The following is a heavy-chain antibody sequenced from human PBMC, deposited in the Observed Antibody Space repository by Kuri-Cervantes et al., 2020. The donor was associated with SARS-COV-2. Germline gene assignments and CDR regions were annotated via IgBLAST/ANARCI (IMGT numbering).Heavy chain of an antibody. J-gene: IGHJ4*02. CDR2: SNAGNGNT. CDR1: GYTFTSYA. V-gene: IGHV1-3*02. D-gene: IGHD3-10*01. Sequence: ASVKVSCKASGYTFTSYAINWVRQAPGQRLEWMGWSNAGNGNTKYSQEFQGRVTMTTDTSTSTAYMELRSLRSDDTAVYYCARDWEQDGSGGYIFDYWGQGTLVTVYS. CDR3: ARDWEQDGSGGYIFDY.